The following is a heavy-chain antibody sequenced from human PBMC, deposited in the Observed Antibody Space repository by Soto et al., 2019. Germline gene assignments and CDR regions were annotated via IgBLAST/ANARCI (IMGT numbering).Heavy chain of an antibody. Sequence: SRNPSLTCTVSGTSISSYYWSWIRQPPGKGLEWIANIHYSGTTNYNPSLASRVTLSVDTSKNQFSLKMTSVTAWDRAMSSSARYMSFALDYWGPVNLVT. J-gene: IGHJ4*02. CDR3: ARYMSFALDY. V-gene: IGHV4-59*01. CDR2: IHYSGTT. D-gene: IGHD3-16*01. CDR1: GTSISSYY.